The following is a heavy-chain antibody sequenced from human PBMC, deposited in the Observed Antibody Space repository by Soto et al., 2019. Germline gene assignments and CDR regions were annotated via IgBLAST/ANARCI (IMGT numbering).Heavy chain of an antibody. D-gene: IGHD3-16*01. V-gene: IGHV3-23*01. J-gene: IGHJ4*02. CDR1: GFTFSNYA. Sequence: EVQLLDSGGGLVQPGGSLRLSCAASGFTFSNYAMTWVRHGPGKGLEWVSGISGSGGRSYYADSVKGRFTISRDNSKSTLYLQMNSLRAEDTAVYYCAKAYFVWSSEQPYYFDYWRQGTLVTVSS. CDR3: AKAYFVWSSEQPYYFDY. CDR2: ISGSGGRS.